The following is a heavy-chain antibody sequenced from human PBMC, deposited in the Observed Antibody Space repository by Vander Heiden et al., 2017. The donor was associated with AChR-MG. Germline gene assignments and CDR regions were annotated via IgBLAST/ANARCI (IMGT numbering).Heavy chain of an antibody. CDR1: GGSFSGYY. V-gene: IGHV4-34*01. CDR3: ARGRGQWLVGRRFDY. Sequence: QVQLQQWGAGLLKPSETLSLTCAVYGGSFSGYYWSWIRQPPGKGLEWIGEINHSGSTNYNPSLKSRVTISVDTSKNQFSLKLSSVTAADTAVYYCARGRGQWLVGRRFDYWGQGTLVTVSS. J-gene: IGHJ4*02. CDR2: INHSGST. D-gene: IGHD6-19*01.